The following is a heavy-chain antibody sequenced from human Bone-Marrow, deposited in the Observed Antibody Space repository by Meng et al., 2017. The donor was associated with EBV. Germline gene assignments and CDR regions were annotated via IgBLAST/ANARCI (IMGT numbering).Heavy chain of an antibody. D-gene: IGHD1-26*01. Sequence: VALGESGGGLVQPGWSLRLSCAASGFTFSDYYMSWIRQAPGKGLEWVSYISSSGSTIYYADSVKGRFTISRDNAKNSLYLQMNSLRAEDTAVYYCARDKLGGSYYFDYWGQGTLVTVSS. V-gene: IGHV3-11*01. CDR1: GFTFSDYY. CDR3: ARDKLGGSYYFDY. J-gene: IGHJ4*02. CDR2: ISSSGSTI.